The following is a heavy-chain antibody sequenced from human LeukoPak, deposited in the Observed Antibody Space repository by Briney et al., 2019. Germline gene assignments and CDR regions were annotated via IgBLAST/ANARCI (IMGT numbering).Heavy chain of an antibody. CDR2: ISWDGGST. J-gene: IGHJ4*02. V-gene: IGHV3-43*02. CDR3: AKDGAVAALYYFDY. D-gene: IGHD2-15*01. CDR1: GFTFGDYA. Sequence: PGGSLRLSCTASGFTFGDYAMSWFRQAPGKGLEWVSLISWDGGSTYYADSVKGRFTISRDNSKNSLYLQMNSLRTEDTALYYCAKDGAVAALYYFDYWGQGTLVTVSS.